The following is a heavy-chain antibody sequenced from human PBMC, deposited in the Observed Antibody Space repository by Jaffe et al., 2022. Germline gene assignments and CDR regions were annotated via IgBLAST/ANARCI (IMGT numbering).Heavy chain of an antibody. CDR3: ARAPVFNWFDP. Sequence: QVQLQESGPGLVKPSQTLSLTCTVSGGSISSGSYYWSWIRQPAGKGLEWIGRIYTSGSTNYNPSLKSRVTISVDTSKNQFSLKLSSVTAADTAVYYCARAPVFNWFDPWGQGTLVTVSS. D-gene: IGHD3-16*01. CDR1: GGSISSGSYY. CDR2: IYTSGST. J-gene: IGHJ5*02. V-gene: IGHV4-61*02.